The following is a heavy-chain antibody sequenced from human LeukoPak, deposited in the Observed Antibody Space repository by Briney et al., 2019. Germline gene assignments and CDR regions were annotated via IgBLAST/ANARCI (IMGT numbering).Heavy chain of an antibody. J-gene: IGHJ4*02. CDR3: ARGPTSTVTSYYFDY. CDR2: IYHSGST. Sequence: SETLSLTCAVSGGSISSGGYSWSWIRQPPGKGLEWIGYIYHSGSTYYNPSLKSRVTISVDRSKNQFSLKLSSVTAADTAVYYCARGPTSTVTSYYFDYWGQGTLVTVSS. CDR1: GGSISSGGYS. D-gene: IGHD4-17*01. V-gene: IGHV4-30-2*01.